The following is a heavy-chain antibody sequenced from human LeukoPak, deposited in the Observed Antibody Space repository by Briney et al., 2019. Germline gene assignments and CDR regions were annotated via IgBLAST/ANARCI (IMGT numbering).Heavy chain of an antibody. CDR3: AKEMRIVVVPAASAEGFDY. Sequence: GGSLRLSCAASGFTFSSYWMSWVRQAPGKGLEWVANIKQDGSEKYYVDSVKGRFTISRDNAKNSLYLQMNSLRAEDTAVYYCAKEMRIVVVPAASAEGFDYWGQGTLVTVSS. D-gene: IGHD2-2*01. CDR2: IKQDGSEK. J-gene: IGHJ4*02. CDR1: GFTFSSYW. V-gene: IGHV3-7*01.